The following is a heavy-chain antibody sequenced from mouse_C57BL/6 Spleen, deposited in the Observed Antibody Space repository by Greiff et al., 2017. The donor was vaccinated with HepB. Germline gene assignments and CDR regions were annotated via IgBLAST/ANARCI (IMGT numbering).Heavy chain of an antibody. V-gene: IGHV1-50*01. D-gene: IGHD2-4*01. J-gene: IGHJ3*01. CDR3: ARADDYDGTWFAY. CDR1: GYTFTSYW. Sequence: QVQLQQPGAELVKPGASVKLSCKASGYTFTSYWMQWVKQRPGQGLEWIGEIDPSDSYTNYNQKFKGKATLTVDTSSSTAYMQLSSLTSEDSAVYYCARADDYDGTWFAYWGQGTLVTVSA. CDR2: IDPSDSYT.